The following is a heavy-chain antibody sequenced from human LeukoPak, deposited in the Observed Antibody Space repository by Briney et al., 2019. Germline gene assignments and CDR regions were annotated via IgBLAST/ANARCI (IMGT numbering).Heavy chain of an antibody. CDR2: IIPIFGIA. D-gene: IGHD3-10*01. CDR3: ARVNFLSVGESKNGMDV. J-gene: IGHJ6*02. CDR1: GGTFSSYA. V-gene: IGHV1-69*04. Sequence: SVKVSCKASGGTFSSYAISWVRQAPGQGLEWMGRIIPIFGIANYVQKFQGRVTITADKSTSTAYMELSSLRSEDTAVYYCARVNFLSVGESKNGMDVWGQGTTVTVSS.